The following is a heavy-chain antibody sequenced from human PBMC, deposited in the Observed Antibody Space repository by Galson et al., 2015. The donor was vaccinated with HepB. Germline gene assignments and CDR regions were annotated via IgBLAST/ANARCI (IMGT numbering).Heavy chain of an antibody. J-gene: IGHJ4*02. CDR3: ARDSTSGSFDY. CDR1: GGTFSSYA. V-gene: IGHV7-4-1*02. Sequence: SVKVSCKASGGTFSSYAISWVRQAPGQGLEWMGWINTNTGNPTYAQGFTGRFVFSLDTSVSTAYLQISSLKTEDTAVYYCARDSTSGSFDYWGQGTLVTVSS. CDR2: INTNTGNP. D-gene: IGHD6-19*01.